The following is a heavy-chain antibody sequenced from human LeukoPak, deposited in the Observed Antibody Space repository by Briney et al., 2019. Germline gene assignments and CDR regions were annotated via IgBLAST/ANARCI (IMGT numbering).Heavy chain of an antibody. CDR2: ISYDGSNK. J-gene: IGHJ4*02. Sequence: GGSLRLSCAASGFTFSSYAMHWVRQAPGKGLEWVAVISYDGSNKYYADSVKGRFTISRDNSKNTLYLQMNSLRAEDTAVYYCARDLETYCGGDCYYGYWGQETLVTVSS. V-gene: IGHV3-30-3*01. CDR1: GFTFSSYA. CDR3: ARDLETYCGGDCYYGY. D-gene: IGHD2-21*01.